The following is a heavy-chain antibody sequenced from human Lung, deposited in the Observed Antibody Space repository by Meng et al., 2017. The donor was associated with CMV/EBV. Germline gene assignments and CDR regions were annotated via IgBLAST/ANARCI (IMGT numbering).Heavy chain of an antibody. Sequence: VEAVGGVGQPGGSLILSCGASGLSLSSSAMHWVGQPPGKGLEWVSFIAHDGSAKTYTDSVKGRFTISRDDSENTVYLEMNSLRVEDTAVYYCAKDLYYSFDYWGQGTLVTVSS. J-gene: IGHJ4*02. D-gene: IGHD2-8*01. CDR1: GLSLSSSA. CDR2: IAHDGSAK. V-gene: IGHV3-30*02. CDR3: AKDLYYSFDY.